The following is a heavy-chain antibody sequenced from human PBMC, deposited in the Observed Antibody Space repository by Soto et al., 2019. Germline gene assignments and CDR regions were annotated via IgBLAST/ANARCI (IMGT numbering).Heavy chain of an antibody. CDR2: INAGNGNT. Sequence: GASVKVSCKASGYTFSSYAMHWVRQAPGQRLEWMGWINAGNGNTKYSQKFQGRVTITRDTSASTAYMELSSLRSEDTAVYYCASLRVSVGAGGYYYYYGMDVWGQGTTVTVSS. V-gene: IGHV1-3*01. D-gene: IGHD1-26*01. CDR1: GYTFSSYA. CDR3: ASLRVSVGAGGYYYYYGMDV. J-gene: IGHJ6*02.